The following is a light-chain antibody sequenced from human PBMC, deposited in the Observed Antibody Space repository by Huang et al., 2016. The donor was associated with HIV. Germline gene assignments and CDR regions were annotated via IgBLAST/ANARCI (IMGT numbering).Light chain of an antibody. Sequence: DIQMTQSPPSLSASVGDRVTFTCRADQNITKSLNWDQQKPGKAPKLLIYTVSTLESGGPSRFSGSGSGSRFTLNIGNLQPEDFATYYCQQSFSVPRTFG. CDR1: QNITKS. J-gene: IGKJ1*01. CDR3: QQSFSVPRT. V-gene: IGKV1-39*01. CDR2: TVS.